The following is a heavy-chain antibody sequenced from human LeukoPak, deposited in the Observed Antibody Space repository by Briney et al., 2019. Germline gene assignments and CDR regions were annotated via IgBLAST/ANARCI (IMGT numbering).Heavy chain of an antibody. J-gene: IGHJ6*03. CDR1: GFTFSSYA. CDR2: ISGSGGST. D-gene: IGHD3-3*01. V-gene: IGHV3-23*01. CDR3: AKGVWRDYYYYYMDV. Sequence: PGGSLRLSCAASGFTFSSYAMSWVRQAPEKGLEWVSAISGSGGSTYYADSVKGRFTISRDNSKNTLYLQMNSLRAEDTAVYYCAKGVWRDYYYYYMDVWGKGTTVTVSS.